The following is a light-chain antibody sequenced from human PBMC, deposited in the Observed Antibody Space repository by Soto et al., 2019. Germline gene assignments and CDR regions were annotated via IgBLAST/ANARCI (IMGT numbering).Light chain of an antibody. CDR2: DAS. CDR1: QSVSSY. CDR3: QQRRYWPVT. J-gene: IGKJ1*01. V-gene: IGKV3-11*01. Sequence: ETVLTQAPAILSMSPGKRATLSCRASQSVSSYFAWYQQKPGQAPRLLIYDASNRATGVPARFSGSGSGTDFTLTISSLEPEDFAVYYCQQRRYWPVTFGQGTKVDIK.